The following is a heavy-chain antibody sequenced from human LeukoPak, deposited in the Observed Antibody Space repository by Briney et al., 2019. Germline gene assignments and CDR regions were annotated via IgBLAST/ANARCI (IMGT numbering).Heavy chain of an antibody. D-gene: IGHD2-21*02. Sequence: GGSLRLSCAASGFTFSSYTMHWVRQAPGKGLEWVAVISYDGSNKYYADSVKGRFTISRVNSRNTLYLQMNRLRVGDTAVYYCAKGSRGSCRGAYCYSFDNWGQGAVVTVSS. CDR3: AKGSRGSCRGAYCYSFDN. CDR1: GFTFSSYT. V-gene: IGHV3-30*04. CDR2: ISYDGSNK. J-gene: IGHJ4*02.